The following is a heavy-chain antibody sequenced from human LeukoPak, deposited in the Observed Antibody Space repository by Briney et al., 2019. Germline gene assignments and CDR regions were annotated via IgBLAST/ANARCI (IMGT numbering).Heavy chain of an antibody. J-gene: IGHJ4*02. D-gene: IGHD6-19*01. CDR3: ARVAAVAGSPFDY. V-gene: IGHV1-46*01. CDR2: INPSGGST. CDR1: GYRFTTYY. Sequence: GASVKVSCKASGYRFTTYYMHWVRQAPGQGLEWMGIINPSGGSTSNTQKFQGRVTMTRDTSTYTVYMELSSLRSDDTAVYYCARVAAVAGSPFDYWGQGTLVTVSS.